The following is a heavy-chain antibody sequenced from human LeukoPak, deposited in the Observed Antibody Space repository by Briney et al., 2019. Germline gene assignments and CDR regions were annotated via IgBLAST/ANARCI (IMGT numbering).Heavy chain of an antibody. Sequence: SETLSLTCTVSGGSISSSSYYWGWIRQLPGKGLEWIGSIYYSGSTYYNPSLKSRVTISVDTSKNQFSLKLSSVTAADTAVYYCARGLSGLRYYYMGVWGKGTTVTVSS. D-gene: IGHD3-10*01. CDR1: GGSISSSSYY. V-gene: IGHV4-39*07. J-gene: IGHJ6*03. CDR2: IYYSGST. CDR3: ARGLSGLRYYYMGV.